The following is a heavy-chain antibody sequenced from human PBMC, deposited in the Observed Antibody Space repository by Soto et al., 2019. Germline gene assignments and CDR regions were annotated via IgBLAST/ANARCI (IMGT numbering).Heavy chain of an antibody. V-gene: IGHV3-15*01. CDR2: IKSKTDGGTT. CDR1: GFTFSNAW. Sequence: PGGSLRLSCAASGFTFSNAWMSWVRQAPGKGLEWVGRIKSKTDGGTTDYAAPVKGRFTISRDDSKNTLYLQMNSLKTEDTAVYYCTTGRPLDYDFWSGYYYYYYYYGMDVWGQGTTVTVSS. D-gene: IGHD3-3*01. CDR3: TTGRPLDYDFWSGYYYYYYYYGMDV. J-gene: IGHJ6*02.